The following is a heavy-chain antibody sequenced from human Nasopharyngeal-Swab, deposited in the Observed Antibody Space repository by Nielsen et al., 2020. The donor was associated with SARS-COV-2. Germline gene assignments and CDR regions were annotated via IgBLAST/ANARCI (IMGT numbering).Heavy chain of an antibody. CDR2: IGDKDHNYAT. CDR1: GFTFGSYS. J-gene: IGHJ4*02. V-gene: IGHV3-73*01. Sequence: GESLKISCAASGFTFGSYSIHWVRQASGKGLEWVGRIGDKDHNYATTYGASVQGRFTISRDDSKNTAFLQMDSLKTEDTALYYCTTDFYFDYWGQGTLVTVSS. CDR3: TTDFYFDY.